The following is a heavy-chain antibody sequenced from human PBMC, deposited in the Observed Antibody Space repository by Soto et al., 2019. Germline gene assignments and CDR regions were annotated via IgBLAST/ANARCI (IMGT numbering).Heavy chain of an antibody. V-gene: IGHV1-18*01. CDR1: GYTFTSSG. CDR3: AREMVRGVGSDY. D-gene: IGHD3-10*01. Sequence: ASVKVSCKASGYTFTSSGISWVRQAPGQGLEWMGWISTYNGNTKYAQKLQGRVTMTTDTSTSTAYMELRSLRSDDTAVFYCAREMVRGVGSDYWGQGTLVTVS. J-gene: IGHJ4*02. CDR2: ISTYNGNT.